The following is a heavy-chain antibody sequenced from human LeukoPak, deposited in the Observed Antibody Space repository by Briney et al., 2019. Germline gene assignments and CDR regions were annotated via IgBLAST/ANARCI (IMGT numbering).Heavy chain of an antibody. V-gene: IGHV4-34*01. CDR3: ARPTRGAAAGRAYYYYYYMDV. J-gene: IGHJ6*03. CDR1: GGSFSGYY. Sequence: SETLSLTCAVYGGSFSGYYWSWIRQPPGKGLEWIGEINHSGSTNYNPSLKSRVTISVDTSKNQFSLKLSSVTAADTAVYYCARPTRGAAAGRAYYYYYYMDVWGKGTKVTISS. D-gene: IGHD6-13*01. CDR2: INHSGST.